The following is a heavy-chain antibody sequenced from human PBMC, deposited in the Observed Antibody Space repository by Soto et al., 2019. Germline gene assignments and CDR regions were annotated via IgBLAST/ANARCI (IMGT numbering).Heavy chain of an antibody. Sequence: GASVKVSCKASGYTFTGYYMHWVRQAPGQGLEWMGWINPNSGGTNYAQKFQGWVTMTRDTSISTAYMELSRLRSDDTAVYYCARVGYSSSWSSPDYGIFDYWGQGTLVTVPS. D-gene: IGHD6-13*01. J-gene: IGHJ4*02. CDR2: INPNSGGT. CDR1: GYTFTGYY. V-gene: IGHV1-2*04. CDR3: ARVGYSSSWSSPDYGIFDY.